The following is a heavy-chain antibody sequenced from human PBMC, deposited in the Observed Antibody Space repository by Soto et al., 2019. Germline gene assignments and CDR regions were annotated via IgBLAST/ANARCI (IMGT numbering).Heavy chain of an antibody. CDR3: TREGGGIAAAGAGNDAFDI. V-gene: IGHV1-2*02. Sequence: QVQLVQSGAEVKKPGASVTVSCKASGYTLSDYYIQWVRQAPGQGLEWMGWINPNSGDPNYAQKVQGRVTMSRDTSINTAYMELRWLRSEDTAVYYCTREGGGIAAAGAGNDAFDIWGQGTKVTVSS. CDR1: GYTLSDYY. CDR2: INPNSGDP. J-gene: IGHJ3*02. D-gene: IGHD6-13*01.